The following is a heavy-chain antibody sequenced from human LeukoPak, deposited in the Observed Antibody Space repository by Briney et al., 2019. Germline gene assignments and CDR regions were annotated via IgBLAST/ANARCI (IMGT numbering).Heavy chain of an antibody. CDR3: AGVSQAGLDYLSSWLAFYY. J-gene: IGHJ4*02. CDR2: ISRSSSYI. V-gene: IGHV3-21*01. CDR1: GFPYSSYM. Sequence: GGSLPHVRAASGFPYSSYMVNCVGQAPGKGLEWVSSISRSSSYIYYADSVKGRFTISRDNAKNSLYLQMNSLRAEDTAVYNCAGVSQAGLDYLSSWLAFYYCGEGPLVTVSS. D-gene: IGHD6-13*01.